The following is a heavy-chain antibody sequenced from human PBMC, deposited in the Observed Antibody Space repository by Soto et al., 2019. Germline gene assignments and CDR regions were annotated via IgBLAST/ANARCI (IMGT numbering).Heavy chain of an antibody. CDR1: GGSFSDYH. Sequence: SETLSLTCAVYGGSFSDYHWSWIRQPPGKGLEWIGEINHSGSTNYIPSLKSRVNISVDTSKNQFSLKLSSVTTADTAVYYCGAQAYVAKGYHFETWGQGTLVTVSS. V-gene: IGHV4-34*01. CDR2: INHSGST. J-gene: IGHJ4*02. D-gene: IGHD1-1*01. CDR3: GAQAYVAKGYHFET.